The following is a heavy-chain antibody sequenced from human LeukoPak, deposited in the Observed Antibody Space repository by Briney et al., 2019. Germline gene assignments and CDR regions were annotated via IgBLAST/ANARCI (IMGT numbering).Heavy chain of an antibody. V-gene: IGHV4-59*01. Sequence: SETLSLTCTVSGGSINSYYWSWIRQPPGKGLEWIGYIYYSGSTNYNPSLKSRVTISVDTSKNQFSLKLSSVTAADTAVYYCASSSGYYGYWGQGTLVTVSS. CDR3: ASSSGYYGY. CDR1: GGSINSYY. D-gene: IGHD3-22*01. J-gene: IGHJ4*02. CDR2: IYYSGST.